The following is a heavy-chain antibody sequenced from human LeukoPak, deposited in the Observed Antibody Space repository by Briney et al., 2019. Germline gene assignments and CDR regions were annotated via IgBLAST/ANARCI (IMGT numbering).Heavy chain of an antibody. J-gene: IGHJ4*02. Sequence: GGSLRLSCAASGFTFSNSWMNWVRQGPGKGLVWVSRINTDGSRIDYADSVKGRFTISRDNAKNTLYLQMNSLKNEDTAVYYCAKDRVWNSLDSWGQGTLVTVSS. CDR3: AKDRVWNSLDS. D-gene: IGHD1-7*01. CDR1: GFTFSNSW. CDR2: INTDGSRI. V-gene: IGHV3-74*01.